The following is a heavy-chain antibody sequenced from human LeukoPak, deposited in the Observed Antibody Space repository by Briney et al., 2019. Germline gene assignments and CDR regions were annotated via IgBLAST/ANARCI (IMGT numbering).Heavy chain of an antibody. V-gene: IGHV3-7*01. CDR2: IKKDGSEM. CDR1: GLMFSSYW. D-gene: IGHD1-26*01. Sequence: GGSLRLSCAASGLMFSSYWMSWVRQAPGKGLEWVANIKKDGSEMYYVDSVKGRFTISRDNAKNSLYLQMNGLRADDTAVYHCARQETSSYNGAFDIWGQGTMVTVSS. J-gene: IGHJ3*02. CDR3: ARQETSSYNGAFDI.